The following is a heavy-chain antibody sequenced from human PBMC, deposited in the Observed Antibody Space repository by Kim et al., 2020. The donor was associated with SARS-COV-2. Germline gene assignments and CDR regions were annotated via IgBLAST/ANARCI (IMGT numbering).Heavy chain of an antibody. Sequence: ASVKVSCKASGYTFTSYDINWVRQATGQGLEWMGWMNPNSGNTGYAQKFQGRVTMTRNTSISTAYMELSSLRSEDTAVYYCARGSSGWHKSDYWGQGTLVTVSS. J-gene: IGHJ4*02. V-gene: IGHV1-8*01. D-gene: IGHD6-19*01. CDR3: ARGSSGWHKSDY. CDR1: GYTFTSYD. CDR2: MNPNSGNT.